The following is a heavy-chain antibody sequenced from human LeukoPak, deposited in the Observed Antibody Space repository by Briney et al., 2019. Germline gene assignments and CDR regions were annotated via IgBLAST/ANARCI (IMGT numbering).Heavy chain of an antibody. V-gene: IGHV1-69*06. CDR2: IIPIFGTA. CDR3: ARDPVAGKSYWFDP. Sequence: SVKVSCKASGGTFSSYAISWVRQAPGQGLEWMGGIIPIFGTANYAQKFQGRVTITADKSTSTAYMELSSLRSDDTAVYYCARDPVAGKSYWFDPWGQGTLVTVFS. J-gene: IGHJ5*02. CDR1: GGTFSSYA. D-gene: IGHD6-19*01.